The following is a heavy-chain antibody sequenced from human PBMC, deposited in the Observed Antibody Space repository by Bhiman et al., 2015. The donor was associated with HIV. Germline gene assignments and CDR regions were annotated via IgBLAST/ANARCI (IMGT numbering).Heavy chain of an antibody. D-gene: IGHD6-13*01. CDR2: ISYDGSNK. V-gene: IGHV3-30-3*01. Sequence: VQLVESGGGLVQPGESLRLSCAASGFTFSSYAMHWVRQAPGKGLEWVAVISYDGSNKYYADSVKGRFTISRDNSKNTLYLQMNSLRAEDTAVYYCARETPXTSYSSSWYAYWGQGTLVTVSS. CDR3: ARETPXTSYSSSWYAY. CDR1: GFTFSSYA. J-gene: IGHJ4*02.